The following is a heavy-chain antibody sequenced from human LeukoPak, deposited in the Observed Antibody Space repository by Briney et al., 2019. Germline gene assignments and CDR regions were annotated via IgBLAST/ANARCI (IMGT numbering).Heavy chain of an antibody. CDR2: IKQDGSDK. CDR1: GFTFSTFW. V-gene: IGHV3-7*01. D-gene: IGHD2-2*01. Sequence: PGGSLRLSCAASGFTFSTFWMTWVRQAPGKGLEWVANIKQDGSDKHFVDSVKGRVTISRDNARNSLYLQMNSLRAEDTAVYYCAKDRGVPAAAKGVFDYWGQGTLVTVSS. CDR3: AKDRGVPAAAKGVFDY. J-gene: IGHJ4*02.